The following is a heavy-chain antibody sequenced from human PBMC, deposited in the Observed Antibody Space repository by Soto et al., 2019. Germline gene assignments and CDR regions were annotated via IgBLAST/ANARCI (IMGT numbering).Heavy chain of an antibody. CDR2: ISGSGGST. CDR3: AKDWDTRFLQHIVVVTAIMDY. J-gene: IGHJ4*02. CDR1: GFTFSSYA. D-gene: IGHD2-21*02. V-gene: IGHV3-23*01. Sequence: GGSLRLSCAASGFTFSSYAMSWVRQAPGKGLEWVSAISGSGGSTYYADSVKGRFTISRDNSKNTLYLQMNSLRAEDTAVYYCAKDWDTRFLQHIVVVTAIMDYWGQGTLVTVSS.